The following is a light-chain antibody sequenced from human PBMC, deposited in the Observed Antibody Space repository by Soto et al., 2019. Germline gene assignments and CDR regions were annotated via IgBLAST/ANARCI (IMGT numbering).Light chain of an antibody. CDR3: LQDYNYPLLT. V-gene: IGKV1-6*01. Sequence: AIPMTQSPSSLSASVGDRVTITCRASQGIKNDLGWYQQKPGKAPKLLIYAASTLQSGVPSRFSGSGFGTDFTLTISSLQPEDFATYYCLQDYNYPLLTFGGGTKVEIK. CDR2: AAS. J-gene: IGKJ4*01. CDR1: QGIKND.